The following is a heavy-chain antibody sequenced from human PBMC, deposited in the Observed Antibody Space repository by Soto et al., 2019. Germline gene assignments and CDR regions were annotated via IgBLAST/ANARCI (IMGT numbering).Heavy chain of an antibody. Sequence: SQTLSLTCTVSGGSISSYYWSWIRQPPGKGLEWIGYIYYSGSTNYNPSLKSRVTISVDTSKNQFSLKLSSVTAADTAVYYCARTIENFWSGLYYFDYWGQGTLVTVSS. V-gene: IGHV4-59*08. CDR1: GGSISSYY. CDR2: IYYSGST. J-gene: IGHJ4*02. D-gene: IGHD3-3*01. CDR3: ARTIENFWSGLYYFDY.